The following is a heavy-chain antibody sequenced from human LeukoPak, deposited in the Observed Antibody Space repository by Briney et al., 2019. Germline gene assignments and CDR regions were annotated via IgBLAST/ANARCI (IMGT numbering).Heavy chain of an antibody. CDR3: ARVAQGPASYYYGSGRNWFDP. CDR2: ISAYNGNT. J-gene: IGHJ5*02. CDR1: GYTFTSYG. Sequence: ASVKVSCKASGYTFTSYGISWVRQAPGQGLEWMGWISAYNGNTNYAQKIQGRVTMTTDTSTSTAYMELRSLRSDDTAVYYCARVAQGPASYYYGSGRNWFDPWGQGTLVTVSS. V-gene: IGHV1-18*01. D-gene: IGHD3-10*01.